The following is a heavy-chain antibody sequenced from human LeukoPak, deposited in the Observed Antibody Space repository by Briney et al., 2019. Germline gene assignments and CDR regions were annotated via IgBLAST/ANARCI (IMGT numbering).Heavy chain of an antibody. CDR3: ARAPITSPFYFDY. Sequence: PGGSLRLSCTASGFAFDEHGISWVRQVPGKGLEWVSGINWSGVSTGDVDPLRGRFTIARDNAKNSPYLQRDSLRAEDTALYYCARAPITSPFYFDYWGQGTLVTVSS. D-gene: IGHD2-2*01. CDR2: INWSGVST. CDR1: GFAFDEHG. J-gene: IGHJ4*02. V-gene: IGHV3-20*04.